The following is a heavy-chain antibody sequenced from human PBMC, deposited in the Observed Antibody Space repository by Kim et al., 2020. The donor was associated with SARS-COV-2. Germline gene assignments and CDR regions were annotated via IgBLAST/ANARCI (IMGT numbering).Heavy chain of an antibody. CDR3: ARVAAVTRLDY. D-gene: IGHD4-17*01. CDR2: IFYSGST. CDR1: GASIGSSY. Sequence: SETLSLTCAVSGASIGSSYWAWIRQSPGKGLEWIGYIFYSGSTNYNASLKSRVTISVDTSRSEFSLKLTSVTPADTAVYYCARVAAVTRLDYLGQGILVT. V-gene: IGHV4-59*13. J-gene: IGHJ4*02.